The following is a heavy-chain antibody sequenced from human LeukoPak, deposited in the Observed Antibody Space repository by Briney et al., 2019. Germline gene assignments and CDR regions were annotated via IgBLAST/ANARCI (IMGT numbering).Heavy chain of an antibody. D-gene: IGHD1-1*01. CDR2: IYYSGST. Sequence: SETLSLTCTVSGGSISSYYWSWIRQPPGKGLEWIGYIYYSGSTNYNPSLKSRVTISVDTSKNQFSLKLSSVTAADTAVYYCARGNWNGGVFDYWGQGTLVSVSS. CDR1: GGSISSYY. CDR3: ARGNWNGGVFDY. J-gene: IGHJ4*02. V-gene: IGHV4-59*01.